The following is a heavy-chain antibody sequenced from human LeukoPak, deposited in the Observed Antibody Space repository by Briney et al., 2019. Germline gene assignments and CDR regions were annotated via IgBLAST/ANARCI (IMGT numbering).Heavy chain of an antibody. V-gene: IGHV3-66*01. CDR3: ARALAGSSCFDP. CDR2: IYIGGST. Sequence: GWSLRLSCAASGFTVSSNYMSWVRQAPGKGLEWVSVIYIGGSTYYADSVKGRFTISRDNSNNKLYLHMNKLRADDTPVYYYARALAGSSCFDPLRQGTMV. J-gene: IGHJ5*02. D-gene: IGHD6-13*01. CDR1: GFTVSSNY.